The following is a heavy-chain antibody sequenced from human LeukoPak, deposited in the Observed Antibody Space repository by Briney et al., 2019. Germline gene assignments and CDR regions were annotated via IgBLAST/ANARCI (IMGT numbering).Heavy chain of an antibody. D-gene: IGHD3-10*01. CDR1: GFGFSNYW. Sequence: GGSLRLSCLGSGFGFSNYWMTWLRQAPGEGLEWVANIKEDGSVIYYADSVKGRFIIFRDNSKNSVYVQMNSLRVEDTALYYCATGRWFGEFAGSAFEDWGQGTLVTDSS. V-gene: IGHV3-7*01. J-gene: IGHJ4*02. CDR3: ATGRWFGEFAGSAFED. CDR2: IKEDGSVI.